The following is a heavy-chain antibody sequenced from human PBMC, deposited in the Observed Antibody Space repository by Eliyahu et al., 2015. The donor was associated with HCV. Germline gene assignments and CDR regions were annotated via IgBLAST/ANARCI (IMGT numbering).Heavy chain of an antibody. D-gene: IGHD2-21*01. CDR3: ARSRLYSSSYNWFDP. J-gene: IGHJ5*02. CDR2: ISGSGNTT. V-gene: IGHV3-23*01. CDR1: GFTFSSYA. Sequence: EVQLLQSGGDLIQPGGSLRLSCAASGFTFSSYAMSWVRXAPGKGLXWVSSISGSGNTTYYADSLKGRFTISRDNSKITLHLQMNSLRAEDTAVYYCARSRLYSSSYNWFDPWGQGTLVTVSS.